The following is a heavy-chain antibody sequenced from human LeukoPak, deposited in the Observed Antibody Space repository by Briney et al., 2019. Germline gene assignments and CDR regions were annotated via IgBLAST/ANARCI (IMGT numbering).Heavy chain of an antibody. CDR2: MNPNSGKT. Sequence: GASVKVSCKASGYTFTGYYMHWVRQATGQGLEWMGWMNPNSGKTGYAQKFQGRLTLTRNTSISTAYMELSSLRSEDTAVYYCARADYGEVGGYWFDPWGQGTLVTVSS. V-gene: IGHV1-8*03. D-gene: IGHD4-17*01. CDR3: ARADYGEVGGYWFDP. CDR1: GYTFTGYY. J-gene: IGHJ5*02.